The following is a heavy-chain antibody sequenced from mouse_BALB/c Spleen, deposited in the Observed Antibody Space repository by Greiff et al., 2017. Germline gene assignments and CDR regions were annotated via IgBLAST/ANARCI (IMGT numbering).Heavy chain of an antibody. D-gene: IGHD1-1*01. J-gene: IGHJ4*01. V-gene: IGHV1-67*01. CDR1: GYTFTGYA. CDR3: ARGELRLDY. CDR2: ISTYAGNT. Sequence: VQLLESGPELVRPGVSVKLSCAGSGYTFTGYAMYWVKQSHAKSLEWIGVISTYAGNTNSNQKFKGKATMTVDKSYSTAYMELARLTSEDSAIYYCARGELRLDYWGQGTSVTVSS.